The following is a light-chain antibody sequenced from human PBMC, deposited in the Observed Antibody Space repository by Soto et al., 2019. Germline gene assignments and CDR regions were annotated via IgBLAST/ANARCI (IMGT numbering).Light chain of an antibody. CDR3: QHYNNYPLA. V-gene: IGKV1-5*03. CDR2: TAS. J-gene: IGKJ2*01. CDR1: QSISIW. Sequence: DIQMTQSPSTLSASVGDRVTITCRASQSISIWLAWYQQKTGQAPKLLIYTASTLGSGVPSRFSGSGSVTEFTLTISSLQPDDFATYYCQHYNNYPLAFGQGTKLEIK.